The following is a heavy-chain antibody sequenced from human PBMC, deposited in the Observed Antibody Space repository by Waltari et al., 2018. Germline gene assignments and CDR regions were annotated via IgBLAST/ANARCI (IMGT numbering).Heavy chain of an antibody. CDR3: ARDLPSCGGDCYNAFDI. CDR1: GGTFSSYA. V-gene: IGHV1-69*12. Sequence: QVQLVQSGAEVKKPGSSVKVSCKASGGTFSSYAISWVRQAHGQGLEWMGGIIPIFGTANYAQKFQGRVTITADESTSTAYMELSSLRSEDTAVYYCARDLPSCGGDCYNAFDIWGQGTMVTVSS. J-gene: IGHJ3*02. D-gene: IGHD2-21*01. CDR2: IIPIFGTA.